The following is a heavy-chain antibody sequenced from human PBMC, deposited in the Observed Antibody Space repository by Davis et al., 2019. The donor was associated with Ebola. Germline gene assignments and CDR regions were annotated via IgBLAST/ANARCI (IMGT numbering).Heavy chain of an antibody. CDR1: GDTFVTSW. D-gene: IGHD5-12*01. CDR3: ATHGSGYGGSPLFDS. CDR2: IYPGDSYT. J-gene: IGHJ4*02. Sequence: GESLKISCKGSGDTFVTSWIAWVRHMSGKGLEWLAIIYPGDSYTIYSPSFQGQVTFSADKSLYTAYLQWGSLKTSDTAMYYCATHGSGYGGSPLFDSWGQGTLVTVSS. V-gene: IGHV5-51*01.